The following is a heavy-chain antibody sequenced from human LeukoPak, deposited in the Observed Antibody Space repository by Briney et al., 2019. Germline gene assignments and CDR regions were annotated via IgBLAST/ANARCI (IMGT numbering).Heavy chain of an antibody. Sequence: ASETLSLTCTVSGGSISSSSYYWGWIRQPPGKGLEWIGSIYYSGSTYYNPSLKSRVTISVDTSKNQFSLKLSSVTAADTAVYYCARNIVVVVAAVYYYYGMDVWGQGTTVTVSS. D-gene: IGHD2-15*01. V-gene: IGHV4-39*01. J-gene: IGHJ6*02. CDR3: ARNIVVVVAAVYYYYGMDV. CDR2: IYYSGST. CDR1: GGSISSSSYY.